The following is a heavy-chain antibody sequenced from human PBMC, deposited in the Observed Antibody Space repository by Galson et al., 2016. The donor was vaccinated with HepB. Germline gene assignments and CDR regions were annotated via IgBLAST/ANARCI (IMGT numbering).Heavy chain of an antibody. CDR1: GLTFSDYA. CDR2: ISGSADST. V-gene: IGHV3-23*01. J-gene: IGHJ4*02. D-gene: IGHD6-13*01. Sequence: SLRLSCAASGLTFSDYAMAWARQAPGKGLEWVSDISGSADSTHYADSVKSRFTISRDNSKNTFYLQMNTLSVEDTAIYFGARLPVSAPDANAGFYSWGQGTLVTVSS. CDR3: ARLPVSAPDANAGFYS.